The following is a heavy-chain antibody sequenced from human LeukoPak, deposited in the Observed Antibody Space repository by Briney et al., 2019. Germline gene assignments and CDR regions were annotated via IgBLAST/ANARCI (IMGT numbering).Heavy chain of an antibody. V-gene: IGHV1-46*01. CDR3: ASPRSTVC. CDR1: GYTFINYY. CDR2: IDPSSGAT. J-gene: IGHJ4*02. Sequence: ASVKVSCKAFGYTFINYYMHWVRQPPGQGLEWMGIIDPSSGATTCAQKFQGRVTITADESTSTAYMELSSLRSEDTAVYYCASPRSTVCWGQGTLVTVSS. D-gene: IGHD3-16*01.